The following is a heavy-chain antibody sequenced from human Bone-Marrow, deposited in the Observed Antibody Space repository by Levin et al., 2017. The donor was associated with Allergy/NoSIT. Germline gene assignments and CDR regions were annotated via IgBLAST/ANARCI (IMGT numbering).Heavy chain of an antibody. D-gene: IGHD3-22*01. CDR2: MIVIFGKV. J-gene: IGHJ4*02. Sequence: ASVKVSCKASGVTFSDYPISWVRQAPGQGLEWMGGMIVIFGKVNYAQRFQDRLTITADESTSTAYMELSSLRSEDTAVYFCAADYYDASGFYRKDYWGQGTQVTVSA. CDR3: AADYYDASGFYRKDY. V-gene: IGHV1-69*13. CDR1: GVTFSDYP.